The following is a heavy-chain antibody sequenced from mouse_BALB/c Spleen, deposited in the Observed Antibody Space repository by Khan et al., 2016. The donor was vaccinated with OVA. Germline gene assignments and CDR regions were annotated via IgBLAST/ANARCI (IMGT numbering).Heavy chain of an antibody. CDR3: ARLEDI. Sequence: QVQLKESGPGLVAPSQSLSITCTVSGFSLTSYGVHWVRQPPGKGLEWLGVIWAGGSTNYNSALMSRLSISKDNSKSQVFLKMNRHLTIDTAVYCCARLEDIWGQGTTLTVSS. V-gene: IGHV2-9*02. D-gene: IGHD1-3*01. J-gene: IGHJ2*01. CDR1: GFSLTSYG. CDR2: IWAGGST.